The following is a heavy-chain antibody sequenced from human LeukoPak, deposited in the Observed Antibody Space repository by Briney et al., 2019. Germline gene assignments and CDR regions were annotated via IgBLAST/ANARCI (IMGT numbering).Heavy chain of an antibody. CDR1: GFTFSTYS. CDR3: ARDRHSSVDY. Sequence: GGSLRLSCAASGFTFSTYSMIWVRQAPGKGLEWLSYISGDSDTIYYADSVKGRFTVSRDNAKNSLYLQLNSLRAEDTAVYYCARDRHSSVDYWGQGTLVTVSS. CDR2: ISGDSDTI. D-gene: IGHD3-22*01. V-gene: IGHV3-48*01. J-gene: IGHJ4*02.